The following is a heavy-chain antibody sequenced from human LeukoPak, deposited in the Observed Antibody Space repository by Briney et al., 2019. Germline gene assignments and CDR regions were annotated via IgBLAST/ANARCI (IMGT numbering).Heavy chain of an antibody. V-gene: IGHV3-23*01. J-gene: IGHJ6*02. CDR2: ISGGGVTT. D-gene: IGHD3-16*01. CDR3: ARNQQLGGHSYYYYGMDV. Sequence: GGSLRLSCVGSGFTSIAYALTWARQAPGKGLEWVSGISGGGVTTHYADSVKGRFTISRDNSKNTLYLQMNSLRADDTAIYYCARNQQLGGHSYYYYGMDVWGQGTTVTVSS. CDR1: GFTSIAYA.